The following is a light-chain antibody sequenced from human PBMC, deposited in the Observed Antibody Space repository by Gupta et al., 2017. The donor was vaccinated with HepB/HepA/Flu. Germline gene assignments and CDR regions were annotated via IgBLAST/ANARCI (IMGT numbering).Light chain of an antibody. CDR1: NIGSKS. CDR2: YDS. Sequence: SYVLTQPPSVSVAPGKPARITFGGNNIGSKSVHWYQQKPGQAPVLVIYYDSDRPSGIPERFSGSNSGNTATLTISRVEAGDEADYYCQVWDSSSDHPWVFGGGTKLTVL. V-gene: IGLV3-21*04. J-gene: IGLJ3*02. CDR3: QVWDSSSDHPWV.